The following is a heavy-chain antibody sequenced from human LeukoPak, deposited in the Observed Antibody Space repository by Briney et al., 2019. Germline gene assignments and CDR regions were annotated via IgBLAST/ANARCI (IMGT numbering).Heavy chain of an antibody. V-gene: IGHV4-30-4*01. D-gene: IGHD3-10*01. CDR2: IYYSGST. Sequence: SETLSLTCTVSGGSISSGDYYWSWIRQPPGKGLEWIGYIYYSGSTYYNPSLKSRVTISVDTSKNQFSLKLSSVTAADTAVYYCAGEWFGECFDYWGQGTLVTVSS. J-gene: IGHJ4*02. CDR1: GGSISSGDYY. CDR3: AGEWFGECFDY.